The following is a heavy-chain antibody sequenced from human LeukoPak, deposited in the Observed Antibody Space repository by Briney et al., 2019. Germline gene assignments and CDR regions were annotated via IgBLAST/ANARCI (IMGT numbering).Heavy chain of an antibody. CDR1: GFTVSDNY. CDR3: ARVIVGTTTRLDYFDY. J-gene: IGHJ4*02. D-gene: IGHD1-26*01. CDR2: IYSGGNT. V-gene: IGHV3-66*01. Sequence: GGSLRLSCAASGFTVSDNYMSWVRQAPGKGLEWVSIIYSGGNTYYADSVKGRFTVSRDNYKNTLYIQMNSPRAEDTAVYYCARVIVGTTTRLDYFDYWGQGTLVTVSS.